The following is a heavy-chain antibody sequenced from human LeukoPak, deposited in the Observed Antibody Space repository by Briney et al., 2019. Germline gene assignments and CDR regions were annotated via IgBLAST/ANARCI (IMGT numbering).Heavy chain of an antibody. CDR2: ISSSSSYI. CDR3: ARGLDVVSASNDAFDI. Sequence: GGSLRLSCAASGFTFSSYSMNWVRQAPGKGLEWVSSISSSSSYIYYADSVKGRFTISRDNAKNSLYLQMNSLRAEDTAVYYCARGLDVVSASNDAFDIWGQGTMVTVSS. J-gene: IGHJ3*02. V-gene: IGHV3-21*01. CDR1: GFTFSSYS. D-gene: IGHD2-15*01.